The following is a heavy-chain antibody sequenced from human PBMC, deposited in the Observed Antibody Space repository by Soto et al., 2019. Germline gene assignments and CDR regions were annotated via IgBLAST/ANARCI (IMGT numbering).Heavy chain of an antibody. CDR2: ISDYNGNT. Sequence: ASVKVSCKASGYTFTSYGISWVRQAPAQGLEWMGWISDYNGNTNYAQQLQGRVTMTTDTSTSTAYMELRSLRSDDTAVYYCARDPPLSGSYHFDYWGQGTLVTVSS. D-gene: IGHD1-26*01. V-gene: IGHV1-18*01. J-gene: IGHJ4*02. CDR1: GYTFTSYG. CDR3: ARDPPLSGSYHFDY.